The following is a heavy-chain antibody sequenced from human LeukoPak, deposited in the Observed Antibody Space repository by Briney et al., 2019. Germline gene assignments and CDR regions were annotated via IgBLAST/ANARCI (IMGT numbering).Heavy chain of an antibody. CDR3: ARGEVYYYDSSGYYYYYYYMDV. J-gene: IGHJ6*03. Sequence: GGSLRLSCAASGFTFSSYWMHWVRQAPGKGLVWVSRINSDGSTTSYADSVKGRFTISRDNAKNTLYLQMNSLRAEDTAVYYCARGEVYYYDSSGYYYYYYYMDVWGKGTTVTVSS. D-gene: IGHD3-22*01. CDR1: GFTFSSYW. CDR2: INSDGSTT. V-gene: IGHV3-74*01.